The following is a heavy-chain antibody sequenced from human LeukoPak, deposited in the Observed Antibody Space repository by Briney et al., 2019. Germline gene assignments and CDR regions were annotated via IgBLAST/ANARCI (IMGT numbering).Heavy chain of an antibody. D-gene: IGHD4-17*01. CDR1: GFSFDDYV. V-gene: IGHV3-9*01. J-gene: IGHJ6*02. Sequence: GRSLRLSCAASGFSFDDYVMHWVRQAPGKGLEWVSGISWNSASIGYADSVKGRFTISRDNAKNFLYLQMNSLRVEDTALYYCAKDIRGATVTDYGMDVWAKGPRSPSP. CDR2: ISWNSASI. CDR3: AKDIRGATVTDYGMDV.